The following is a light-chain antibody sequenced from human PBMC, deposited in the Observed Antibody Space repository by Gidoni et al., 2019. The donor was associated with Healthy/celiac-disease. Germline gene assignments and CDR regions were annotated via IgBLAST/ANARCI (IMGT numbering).Light chain of an antibody. J-gene: IGKJ2*01. V-gene: IGKV1-39*01. CDR1: QSITSY. CDR2: AAS. Sequence: DIQMTQSPSSLSASVRDSVTITSPASQSITSYLNWYQQKPGKAPKLLIYAASTLQSGVPSRLSCSGSGTDFTLNISSLQPEDFATYYCQQSYSTPHTFGQXTKLEIK. CDR3: QQSYSTPHT.